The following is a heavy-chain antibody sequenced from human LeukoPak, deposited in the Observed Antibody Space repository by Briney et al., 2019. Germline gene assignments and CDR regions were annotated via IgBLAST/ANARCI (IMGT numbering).Heavy chain of an antibody. V-gene: IGHV4-30-4*08. D-gene: IGHD3-3*01. CDR3: ARIENSFWSGSFYFDY. CDR1: GGSISSGDYY. J-gene: IGHJ4*02. CDR2: IYYSGST. Sequence: SETLSLTCTVSGGSISSGDYYWSWIRQPPGKGLEWIGYIYYSGSTYYNPSLKSRVTISVDTSKNQFSLKLSSVSAADTAVYYCARIENSFWSGSFYFDYWGQGTLVTVSS.